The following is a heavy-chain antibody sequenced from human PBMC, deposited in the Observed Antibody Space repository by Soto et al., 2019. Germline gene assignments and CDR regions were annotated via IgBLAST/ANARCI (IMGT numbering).Heavy chain of an antibody. V-gene: IGHV4-31*03. CDR1: GGSIIGGGYY. D-gene: IGHD3-22*01. CDR3: AREVYNYYDSSGQYYFDY. CDR2: IYYSGST. J-gene: IGHJ4*02. Sequence: SETLSLTCTVSGGSIIGGGYYWILIRQHPGKGLEWIGYIYYSGSTYYNPSLKSRVTISVDTSKNQFSLKLSSVTAADTAVYYCAREVYNYYDSSGQYYFDYWGQGTLVTVSS.